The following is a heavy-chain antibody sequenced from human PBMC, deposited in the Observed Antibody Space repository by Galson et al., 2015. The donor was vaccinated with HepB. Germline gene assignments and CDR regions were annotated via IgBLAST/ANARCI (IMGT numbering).Heavy chain of an antibody. CDR1: GFTFRSYA. V-gene: IGHV3-23*01. Sequence: SLRLSCAASGFTFRSYAMRWVRQAPGKGLEWVSGISGSGGSTYYADSLKGRFTITRDTSKNTLYLEMNSLRADDTAVYYCARVVSSEVVVGEFDYWGQGTLVTVSS. CDR3: ARVVSSEVVVGEFDY. CDR2: ISGSGGST. J-gene: IGHJ4*02. D-gene: IGHD3-22*01.